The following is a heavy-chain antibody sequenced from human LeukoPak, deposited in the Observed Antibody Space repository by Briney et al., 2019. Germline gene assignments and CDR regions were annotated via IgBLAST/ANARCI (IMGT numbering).Heavy chain of an antibody. D-gene: IGHD3-10*01. CDR2: IYYSGST. V-gene: IGHV4-59*08. CDR1: GGSISSYY. J-gene: IGHJ4*02. CDR3: ARHPRGSXWRPNFDY. Sequence: PSETLSLTCTVSGGSISSYYWSWIRQPPGKGLEWIGYIYYSGSTNYNPSLKSRVTISVDTSKNQFSLKLSSVTAADTAVYYCARHPRGSXWRPNFDYWGQGTLVTVSS.